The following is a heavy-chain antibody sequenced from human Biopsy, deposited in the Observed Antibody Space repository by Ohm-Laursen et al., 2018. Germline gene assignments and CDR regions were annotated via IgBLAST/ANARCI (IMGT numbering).Heavy chain of an antibody. V-gene: IGHV1-2*02. CDR2: INPHSGTT. D-gene: IGHD2-15*01. Sequence: ASVKVSCKASGYTFTGQYLHWVRQVPGQGLEWMGLINPHSGTTKFAQVFQGRVTMTRDTSITTAYMELRRLRSDDTAVYYCAKGQDLRGGAEYFQHWGQGALVTVSS. CDR3: AKGQDLRGGAEYFQH. CDR1: GYTFTGQY. J-gene: IGHJ1*01.